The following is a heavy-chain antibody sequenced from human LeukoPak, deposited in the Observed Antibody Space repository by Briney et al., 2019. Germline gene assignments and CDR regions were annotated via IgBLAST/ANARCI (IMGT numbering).Heavy chain of an antibody. D-gene: IGHD6-19*01. V-gene: IGHV4-59*01. J-gene: IGHJ4*02. CDR1: GGSISSYY. Sequence: SETLSLTCTVSGGSISSYYWSWIRQPAGKGLEWIGYIYYSGSTNYNPSLKSRVTISVDTSKNQFSLKLSSVTAADTAVYYCARGIAVAPQFDYWGQGTLVTVSS. CDR3: ARGIAVAPQFDY. CDR2: IYYSGST.